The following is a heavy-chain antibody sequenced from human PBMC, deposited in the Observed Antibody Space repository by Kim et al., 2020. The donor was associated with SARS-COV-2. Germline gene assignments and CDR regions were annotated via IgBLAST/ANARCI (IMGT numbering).Heavy chain of an antibody. CDR3: ATTPWPFCTENGCFSKFDS. J-gene: IGHJ5*01. Sequence: GGSLRLSCAASGFTFTNYAMTWVRQAPGKGLEWVSGISGSGTIRYYADSVKGRFTISRDNSKNTLHLQMNSLRAEDTAVYFCATTPWPFCTENGCFSKFDSWGQGSLVTVSS. CDR1: GFTFTNYA. CDR2: ISGSGTIR. D-gene: IGHD2-8*02. V-gene: IGHV3-23*01.